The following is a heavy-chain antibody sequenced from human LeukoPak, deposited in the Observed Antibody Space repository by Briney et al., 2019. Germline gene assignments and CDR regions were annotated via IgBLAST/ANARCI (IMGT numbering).Heavy chain of an antibody. CDR2: IYTSGST. V-gene: IGHV4-4*07. Sequence: SETLSLTCTVSGGSISSYYWSWIRQPAGQGLEWIGRIYTSGSTNYNPSLKSRVTMSVDTSKNQFSLKLSSVTAADTAVYYCARREGSYYDSSGYYRPRAGFDYWGQGTLVTVSS. D-gene: IGHD3-22*01. CDR3: ARREGSYYDSSGYYRPRAGFDY. CDR1: GGSISSYY. J-gene: IGHJ4*02.